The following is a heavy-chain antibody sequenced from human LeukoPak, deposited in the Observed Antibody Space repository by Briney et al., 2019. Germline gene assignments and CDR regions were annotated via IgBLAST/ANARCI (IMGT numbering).Heavy chain of an antibody. V-gene: IGHV3-23*01. D-gene: IGHD5/OR15-5a*01. CDR3: AIGRKRGEYSVPYY. Sequence: PGGSLRLSCAASGFTVPDYAMTWVRQAPGKGLEWVSSISASGVMTYYADSVKGRFTISRDNSKNTLYLQMNSLRAEDTAVYYCAIGRKRGEYSVPYYWGQGTLVTVSS. CDR2: ISASGVMT. J-gene: IGHJ4*02. CDR1: GFTVPDYA.